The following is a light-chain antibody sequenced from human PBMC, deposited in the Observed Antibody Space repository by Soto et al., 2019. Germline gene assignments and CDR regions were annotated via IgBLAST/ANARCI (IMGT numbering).Light chain of an antibody. CDR3: QQRSNWPPSGT. CDR2: DAS. V-gene: IGKV3-11*01. CDR1: QSVSSN. J-gene: IGKJ5*01. Sequence: EIVMTQSPATLSVSPGERASLSCRASQSVSSNLAWYQQKPGQAPRLLIYDASNRATGIPARFSGSGSGTDFTLTISSLEPEDFAVYYCQQRSNWPPSGTFGQGTRLEIK.